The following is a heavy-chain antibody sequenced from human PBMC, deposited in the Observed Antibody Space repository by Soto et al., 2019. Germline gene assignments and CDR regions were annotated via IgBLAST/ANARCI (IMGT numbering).Heavy chain of an antibody. CDR3: ARDIAAAGPFDC. V-gene: IGHV1-18*01. CDR2: ISAYNGNT. J-gene: IGHJ4*02. CDR1: GYTFTNYA. D-gene: IGHD6-13*01. Sequence: QVQLVQSGAEVKKPGASVKVSCKASGYTFTNYAFSWVRQAPGQGLEWMGWISAYNGNTNYPQKLQGRVTMTTDTSTSTAYMELRSLRSADTAVYYWARDIAAAGPFDCWGQGTLVTVSS.